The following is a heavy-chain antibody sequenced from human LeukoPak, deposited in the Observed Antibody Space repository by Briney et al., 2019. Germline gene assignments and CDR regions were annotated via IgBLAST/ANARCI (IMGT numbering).Heavy chain of an antibody. V-gene: IGHV3-23*01. D-gene: IGHD4-23*01. CDR3: AKDIRLSVGTSPFDY. J-gene: IGHJ4*02. Sequence: GGSLRLSCAASGFIFGNYAMAWVRQAPGKGLEWVSAIIGSGGTYYADSVKGRFTISRDNSRNILYLQMNSLRAEDTALYYCAKDIRLSVGTSPFDYWGQGTLVTVSS. CDR2: IIGSGGT. CDR1: GFIFGNYA.